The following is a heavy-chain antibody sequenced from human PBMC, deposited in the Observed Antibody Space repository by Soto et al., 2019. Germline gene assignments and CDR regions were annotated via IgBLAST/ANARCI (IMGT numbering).Heavy chain of an antibody. Sequence: QVQLQESGPGLVKPSETLSLTCTASGGSIRSYYWSWIRQPPGKGLEWIGYIYYSGRTNYNPPLKRRVTISVDTSTKQFSLKLSSVTAADTAVYYCSAQRYYVVSWGQGPLVTVSS. D-gene: IGHD3-16*01. CDR2: IYYSGRT. CDR1: GGSIRSYY. V-gene: IGHV4-59*01. J-gene: IGHJ4*02. CDR3: SAQRYYVVS.